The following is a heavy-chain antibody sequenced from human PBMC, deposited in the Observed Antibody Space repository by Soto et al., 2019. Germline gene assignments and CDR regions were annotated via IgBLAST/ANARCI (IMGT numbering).Heavy chain of an antibody. V-gene: IGHV3-74*01. Sequence: EVQLVESGGGLVQPGGSLRLSCAASGFTFSGYWMHWVRQAPGKGLVWVSRISSDGSSTNYADSLKDRFTISRDNAQNTLYRQMNSLRAEDTAVYYCARETIRAFDIWGQGTMVTVSS. J-gene: IGHJ3*02. CDR1: GFTFSGYW. CDR2: ISSDGSST. CDR3: ARETIRAFDI. D-gene: IGHD3-3*01.